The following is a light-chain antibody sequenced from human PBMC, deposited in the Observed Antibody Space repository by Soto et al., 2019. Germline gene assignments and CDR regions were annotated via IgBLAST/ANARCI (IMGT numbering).Light chain of an antibody. CDR2: DHS. V-gene: IGLV2-14*01. CDR1: SSDGGGYNY. J-gene: IGLJ1*01. Sequence: QSVLTQPASVSGSPGQSITISCTGKSSDGGGYNYVSWYQQHPGKAHKLIIYDHSNRPSGVPDRFSGSKSGTSASLAITGLQAEDEADYYCQSYDSSLSALYVFGTGTKVTVL. CDR3: QSYDSSLSALYV.